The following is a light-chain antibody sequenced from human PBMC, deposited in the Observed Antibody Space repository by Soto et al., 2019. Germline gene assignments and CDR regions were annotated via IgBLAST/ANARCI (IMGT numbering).Light chain of an antibody. V-gene: IGLV2-8*01. CDR2: EVT. CDR3: TSYVGNDIWV. CDR1: SSDVGAYNY. Sequence: QSVLTQPPSASGYPGQSVTISCTGTSSDVGAYNYVSWYQQYPGKAPKLIIYEVTKRPSGVPDRFSGSKSGNTASLTVSGLQAEDEADYYCTSYVGNDIWVFGGGTKLTVL. J-gene: IGLJ3*02.